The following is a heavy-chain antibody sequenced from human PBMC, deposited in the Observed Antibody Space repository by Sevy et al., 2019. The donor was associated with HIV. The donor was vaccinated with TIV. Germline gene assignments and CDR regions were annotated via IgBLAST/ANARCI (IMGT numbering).Heavy chain of an antibody. Sequence: ASVKVSCKASGYTFSDSGYYVHWVRQAPGQGLEWMGWINPKSGATNYAQKFQGRVTMTRDTSVSTAYMELNRLTSDDTAVYDCARESYDFWTGPVDYDYGMDVWGQGTTVTVSS. V-gene: IGHV1-2*02. CDR3: ARESYDFWTGPVDYDYGMDV. CDR2: INPKSGAT. CDR1: GYTFSDSGYY. J-gene: IGHJ6*02. D-gene: IGHD3-3*01.